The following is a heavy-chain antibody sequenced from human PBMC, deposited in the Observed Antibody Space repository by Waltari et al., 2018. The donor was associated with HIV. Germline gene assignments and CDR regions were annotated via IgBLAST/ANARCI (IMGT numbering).Heavy chain of an antibody. CDR3: AKLSREVTTPYGWFDP. CDR1: GLTFSSYA. Sequence: EVQLLESGGGLVQPGGSLRLSCAASGLTFSSYAMIWVRQAPGEGVEWVSAISGRGGSTYYADSVKGRFTISRDNSKNTLYLQMNSLRAEDTAVYYCAKLSREVTTPYGWFDPWGQGTLVTVSS. J-gene: IGHJ5*02. V-gene: IGHV3-23*01. CDR2: ISGRGGST. D-gene: IGHD4-17*01.